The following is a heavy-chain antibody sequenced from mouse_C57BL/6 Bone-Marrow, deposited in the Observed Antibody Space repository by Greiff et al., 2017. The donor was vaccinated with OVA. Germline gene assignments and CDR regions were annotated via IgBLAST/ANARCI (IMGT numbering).Heavy chain of an antibody. Sequence: EVKLQESGAELVRPGASVKLSCTASGFNIKDDYMHWVKQRPEQGLEWIGWIDPENGDTEYASKFQGKATITADTSSNTAYLQLSSLTSEDTAVYYCTTYSNYAGFAYWGQGTLVTVSA. CDR1: GFNIKDDY. V-gene: IGHV14-4*01. J-gene: IGHJ3*01. CDR2: IDPENGDT. D-gene: IGHD2-5*01. CDR3: TTYSNYAGFAY.